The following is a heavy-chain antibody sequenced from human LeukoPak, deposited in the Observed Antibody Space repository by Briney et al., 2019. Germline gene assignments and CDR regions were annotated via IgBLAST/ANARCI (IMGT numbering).Heavy chain of an antibody. V-gene: IGHV1-46*01. CDR1: GYTFTSYY. CDR3: ARGGVYYDFWSGYHDAFDI. J-gene: IGHJ3*02. CDR2: INPSGGST. Sequence: ASVKVSCKASGYTFTSYYMHWVRQAPGQGLEWMGIINPSGGSTSYAQKFQGRVTMTRDMSTSTVYMELSSLRSEDTAVYYCARGGVYYDFWSGYHDAFDIWGQGTMVTVSS. D-gene: IGHD3-3*01.